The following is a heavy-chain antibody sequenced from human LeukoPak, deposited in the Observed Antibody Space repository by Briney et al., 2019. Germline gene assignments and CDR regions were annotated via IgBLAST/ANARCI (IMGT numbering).Heavy chain of an antibody. CDR3: ARGRAAADYYYYYMDV. J-gene: IGHJ6*03. V-gene: IGHV4-34*01. CDR2: INHSGST. D-gene: IGHD6-13*01. CDR1: GGSFSGYY. Sequence: SETLSLTCAVYGGSFSGYYWSWIRQPPGKGLEWIGEINHSGSTNYNPSLKSRVTISVDTSKNQFSLKLSSVTAADTAVYYCARGRAAADYYYYYMDVWGKGTTVTISS.